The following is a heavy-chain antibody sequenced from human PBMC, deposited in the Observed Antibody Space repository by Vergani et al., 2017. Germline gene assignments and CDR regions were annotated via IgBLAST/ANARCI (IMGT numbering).Heavy chain of an antibody. CDR3: ARDPPGDCGISGVYYYYYGMDV. D-gene: IGHD2-21*02. Sequence: EVQLVESGGGLVKPGGSLRLSCAASGFIFSTYRMNWVRQAPGKGLEWVSSISSSSNYIYYSDSVKGRFTISRDNAKNSLYLQMNSLRAEDTAVYYCARDPPGDCGISGVYYYYYGMDVWGLGTTVAVSS. CDR2: ISSSSNYI. V-gene: IGHV3-21*01. J-gene: IGHJ6*02. CDR1: GFIFSTYR.